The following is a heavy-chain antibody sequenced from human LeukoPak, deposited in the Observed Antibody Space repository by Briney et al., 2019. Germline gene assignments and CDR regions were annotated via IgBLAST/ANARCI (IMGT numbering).Heavy chain of an antibody. V-gene: IGHV4-34*01. Sequence: SETLSLTCAVYGGSFSGYYWSWIRQPPGKGLEWIGEINHSESTNYNPSLKSRVTISVDTSENQFSLKLSSVTAADTAVYYCAREAFSSGYYDDYWGQGTLVTVSS. CDR1: GGSFSGYY. J-gene: IGHJ4*02. CDR2: INHSEST. D-gene: IGHD3-22*01. CDR3: AREAFSSGYYDDY.